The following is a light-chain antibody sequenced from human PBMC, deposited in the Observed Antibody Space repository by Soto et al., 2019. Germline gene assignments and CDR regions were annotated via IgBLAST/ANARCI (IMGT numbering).Light chain of an antibody. CDR3: SSYAGSNFHVV. J-gene: IGLJ2*01. Sequence: QSALTQPPSASGSPGQSVTICCTGTSSDVGGYNYVSWYQQHPGKAPKLMIYEVSKRPSGVPDRFSGSKSGNTASLTVSGLQAEDEADYYCSSYAGSNFHVVFGGGTKLTVL. V-gene: IGLV2-8*01. CDR2: EVS. CDR1: SSDVGGYNY.